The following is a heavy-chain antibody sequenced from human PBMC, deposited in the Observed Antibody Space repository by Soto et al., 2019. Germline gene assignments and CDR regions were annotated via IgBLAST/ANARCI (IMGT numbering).Heavy chain of an antibody. CDR3: ARVRDWFDP. CDR1: GGSINSGDYH. CDR2: IYYSGGT. V-gene: IGHV4-30-4*01. D-gene: IGHD3-3*01. Sequence: QVQLQESGPGLVKPSQTLSLTCTVSGGSINSGDYHWSWIRQSPGKGLEWIGAIYYSGGTYYNPSLKSRVTISVDTSKNQFSLRLTSVTAADTAVYYCARVRDWFDPWGQGTLVTVSS. J-gene: IGHJ5*02.